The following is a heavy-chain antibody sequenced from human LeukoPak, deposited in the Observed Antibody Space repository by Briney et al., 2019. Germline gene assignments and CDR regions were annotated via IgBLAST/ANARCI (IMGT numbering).Heavy chain of an antibody. V-gene: IGHV3-73*01. D-gene: IGHD3-22*01. J-gene: IGHJ4*02. CDR3: TRHDPDNSGYYLSCFDY. CDR1: GFTFSGSA. CDR2: IRNKANSYAT. Sequence: QPGGSLKLSCAASGFTFSGSAMHWVRQASGKGLEWVGRIRNKANSYATAYAASVKGRFTISRDDSKNTAYLQMNSLKTEDTAVYYCTRHDPDNSGYYLSCFDYWGQGTLVTVSS.